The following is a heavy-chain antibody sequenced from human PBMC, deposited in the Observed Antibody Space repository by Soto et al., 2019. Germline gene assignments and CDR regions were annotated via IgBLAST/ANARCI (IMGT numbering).Heavy chain of an antibody. V-gene: IGHV3-7*05. J-gene: IGHJ6*02. CDR2: IKQDGSEK. CDR3: ARGTAARLLGFYYGMDV. Sequence: GGSLRLSCAASGFTFSSYWMSWVRQAPGKGLEWVANIKQDGSEKYYVDSVKGRFTISRDNAKNSLYLQMNSLRAEDTAVYYCARGTAARLLGFYYGMDVWGQGTTVTVSS. D-gene: IGHD6-6*01. CDR1: GFTFSSYW.